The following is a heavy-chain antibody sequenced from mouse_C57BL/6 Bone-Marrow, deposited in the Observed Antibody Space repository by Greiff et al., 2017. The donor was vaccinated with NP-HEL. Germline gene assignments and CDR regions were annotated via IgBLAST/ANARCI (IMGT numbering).Heavy chain of an antibody. J-gene: IGHJ4*01. CDR3: ARQGGAITTRYYAMDY. CDR2: IWSDGST. Sequence: QVQLKQSGPGLVAPSQRLSITCTVSGFSLTSYGVHWVRQPPGKGLEWLVVIWSDGSTTYNSALKSRLSISKDNSKSQVFLKMNSLQTDDTAMYYCARQGGAITTRYYAMDYWGQGTSVTVSS. CDR1: GFSLTSYG. D-gene: IGHD2-4*01. V-gene: IGHV2-6-1*01.